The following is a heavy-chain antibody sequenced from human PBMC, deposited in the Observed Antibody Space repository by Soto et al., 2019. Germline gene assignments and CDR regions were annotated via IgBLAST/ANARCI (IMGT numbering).Heavy chain of an antibody. CDR1: GGSIGGYY. D-gene: IGHD3-9*01. J-gene: IGHJ5*02. CDR3: ARQYYDILTGYYSWFDP. Sequence: SETLCLTCSVSGGSIGGYYGSWIRQPPGKGLEWIGYIYYSGSTNYNPSLKSRVTISVDTSKNQFSLKLGSVTAADTAVYYCARQYYDILTGYYSWFDPWGQGTLVTVSS. V-gene: IGHV4-59*08. CDR2: IYYSGST.